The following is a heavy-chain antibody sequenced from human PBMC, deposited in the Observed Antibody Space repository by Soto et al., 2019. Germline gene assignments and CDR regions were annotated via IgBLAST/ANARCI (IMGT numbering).Heavy chain of an antibody. CDR2: ISGSGGST. Sequence: SGGSLRLSCAASGFTFSSYAMSWVRQAPGKGLEWVSAISGSGGSTYYADSVKGRFTISRDNSKNTLYLQMNSLRAEDTAVYYCAKSTLNLYSSGWYRYYYYGMDVWGQGTTVTVSS. CDR1: GFTFSSYA. J-gene: IGHJ6*02. V-gene: IGHV3-23*01. D-gene: IGHD6-19*01. CDR3: AKSTLNLYSSGWYRYYYYGMDV.